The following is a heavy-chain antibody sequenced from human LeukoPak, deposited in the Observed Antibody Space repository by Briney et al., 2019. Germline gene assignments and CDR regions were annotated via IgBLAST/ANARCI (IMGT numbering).Heavy chain of an antibody. D-gene: IGHD3-10*01. V-gene: IGHV3-7*01. CDR3: SNSYLRD. J-gene: IGHJ1*01. Sequence: PGGSLRLSCAASGFTFSTYWMGWVRQAPGKGLEFVANINPDGSGKYYGDSVKGRFTISRDNAKNSLDLQMNSLRVEDTAVYFCSNSYLRDWGQGTLVTVSS. CDR1: GFTFSTYW. CDR2: INPDGSGK.